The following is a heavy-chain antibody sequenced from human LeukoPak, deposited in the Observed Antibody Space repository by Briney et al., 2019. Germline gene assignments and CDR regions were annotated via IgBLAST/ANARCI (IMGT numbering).Heavy chain of an antibody. D-gene: IGHD1-14*01. CDR1: GNTFTSFD. CDR3: ARRNRAYWYFDL. Sequence: ASVKVSCTASGNTFTSFDINWVQQASGQGLEWMGWMNPHSGQSGFAQKFQGRVTLTRNTSISTAYMELTSLRSEDSAIYYCARRNRAYWYFDLWGRGTPVTVSS. CDR2: MNPHSGQS. V-gene: IGHV1-8*01. J-gene: IGHJ2*01.